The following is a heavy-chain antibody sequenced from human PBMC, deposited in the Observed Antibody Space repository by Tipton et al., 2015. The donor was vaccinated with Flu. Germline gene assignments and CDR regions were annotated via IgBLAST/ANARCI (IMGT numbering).Heavy chain of an antibody. CDR2: IKQDGSVK. V-gene: IGHV3-7*03. CDR3: ARQLGGGDCY. D-gene: IGHD2-21*01. J-gene: IGHJ4*02. Sequence: SLRLSCTGSGFTFGDYAMSWVRQAPGKGLEWVANIKQDGSVKYYVDSVKGRFTISRDNAKNSLYLQMNSLRAEDTAVYYCARQLGGGDCYWGQGTLVTVSS. CDR1: GFTFGDYA.